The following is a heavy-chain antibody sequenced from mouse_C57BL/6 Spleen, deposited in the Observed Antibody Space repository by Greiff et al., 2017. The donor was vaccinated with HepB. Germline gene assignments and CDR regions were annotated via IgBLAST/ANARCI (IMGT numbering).Heavy chain of an antibody. Sequence: QVTLKESGPGILQPSQTLSLTCSFSGFSLSTFGMGVGWIRQPSGKGLEWLAHIWWDDDKYYNPALKSRLTISKDTSKNQVFLKIANVDTADTATYYCARAYYYGSRGYFDVWGTGTTVTVSS. J-gene: IGHJ1*03. CDR2: IWWDDDK. CDR3: ARAYYYGSRGYFDV. V-gene: IGHV8-8*01. D-gene: IGHD1-1*01. CDR1: GFSLSTFGMG.